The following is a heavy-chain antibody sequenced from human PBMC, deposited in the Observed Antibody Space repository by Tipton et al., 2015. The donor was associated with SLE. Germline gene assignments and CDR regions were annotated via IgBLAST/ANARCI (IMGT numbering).Heavy chain of an antibody. J-gene: IGHJ4*02. Sequence: QLVQSGAEVKKPGSSVKVSCKASGGTFNNYAFSWVRQAPGQGLEWMGGTIPIFDTSDYAQTFQGRVTITADKSTSTAYMDLSSLRSEDTAIYYCARAPNGNYGDFDYWGQGTLVTVSS. D-gene: IGHD4-17*01. CDR1: GGTFNNYA. V-gene: IGHV1-69*06. CDR3: ARAPNGNYGDFDY. CDR2: TIPIFDTS.